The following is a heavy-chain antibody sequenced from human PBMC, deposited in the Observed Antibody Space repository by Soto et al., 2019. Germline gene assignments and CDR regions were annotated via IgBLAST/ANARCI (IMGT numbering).Heavy chain of an antibody. V-gene: IGHV3-15*01. CDR3: TTYDAGVDAFDV. D-gene: IGHD3-10*01. J-gene: IGHJ3*01. Sequence: GRSLRLSWTASGFIFTHAWMSWVRQAPGKGLEWVGLLKSKTYGGTTEYAAPVQGRFTISRDDSKNTLYLQMNGLKTDDTAVYYCTTYDAGVDAFDVSGPAPSDTV. CDR2: LKSKTYGGTT. CDR1: GFIFTHAW.